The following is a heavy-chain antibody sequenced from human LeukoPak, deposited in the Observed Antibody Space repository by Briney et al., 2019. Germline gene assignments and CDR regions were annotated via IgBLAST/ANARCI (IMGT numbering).Heavy chain of an antibody. CDR2: IYYSGST. D-gene: IGHD3-22*01. CDR1: GGSIRSGDYY. Sequence: SETLSLTCTVSGGSIRSGDYYWSWIRQPPGKGLEWIGYIYYSGSTYYSPSLKSRVTISVDTSKNQFSLKLSSVTAADTAVCYCARGDDSSGYSPFDYWGQGTLVTVSS. J-gene: IGHJ4*02. CDR3: ARGDDSSGYSPFDY. V-gene: IGHV4-30-4*01.